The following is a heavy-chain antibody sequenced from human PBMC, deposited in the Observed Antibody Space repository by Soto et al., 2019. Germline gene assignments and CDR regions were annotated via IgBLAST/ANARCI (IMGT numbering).Heavy chain of an antibody. D-gene: IGHD2-2*01. CDR3: ARVLICASCPYYCYYGMDV. CDR2: INPNSGGT. J-gene: IGHJ6*02. CDR1: GYTFTGYY. Sequence: ASVKVSCKASGYTFTGYYMHWVRQAPGQGLEWMGWINPNSGGTNYAQRFQGWVTMTRGTSISTAYMELSRLRSDDTAVYYCARVLICASCPYYCYYGMDVWGQGTTVTVSS. V-gene: IGHV1-2*04.